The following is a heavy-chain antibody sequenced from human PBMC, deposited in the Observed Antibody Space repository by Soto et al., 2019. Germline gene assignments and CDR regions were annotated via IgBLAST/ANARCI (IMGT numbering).Heavy chain of an antibody. CDR3: ARVGTGYYDAFDI. D-gene: IGHD3-10*01. V-gene: IGHV3-48*02. J-gene: IGHJ3*02. CDR2: ISSSSSTI. CDR1: GFTFSSYS. Sequence: PGWSLRLSCAASGFTFSSYSMNWVRQAPGKGLEWVSYISSSSSTIYYADSVKGRSTISRDNAKNSLYLQMNSLRDEDTAVYYCARVGTGYYDAFDIWGQGTMATVSS.